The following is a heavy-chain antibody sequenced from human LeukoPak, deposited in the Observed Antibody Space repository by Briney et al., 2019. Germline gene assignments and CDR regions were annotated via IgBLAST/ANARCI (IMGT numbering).Heavy chain of an antibody. D-gene: IGHD3-22*01. J-gene: IGHJ4*02. CDR2: ISGSGGST. V-gene: IGHV3-23*01. CDR1: GFTFSSYA. CDR3: AKGQEAYYYDSSGYSGHFDY. Sequence: GGSLRLSCAASGFTFSSYAMSWVRQAPGKGLEWVPAISGSGGSTYYADSVKGRFTISRDNSKNTLYLQMNSLRAEDTAVYYCAKGQEAYYYDSSGYSGHFDYWGQGTLVTVSS.